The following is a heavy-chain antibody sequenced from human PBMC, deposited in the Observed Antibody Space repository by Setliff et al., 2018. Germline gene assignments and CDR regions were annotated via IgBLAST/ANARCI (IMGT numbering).Heavy chain of an antibody. CDR3: SRLVRYCTTTTCQRLSGGEY. CDR1: GYKFADYG. D-gene: IGHD2-2*01. Sequence: ASVKVSCKASGYKFADYGITWVRQAPGQGLEWMGWIGVYTGKTYYAHKFQDRVTMTTDTSTGTAYLELRSLRSDDTAVYYCSRLVRYCTTTTCQRLSGGEYWGQGTQVTVSS. V-gene: IGHV1-18*01. J-gene: IGHJ4*02. CDR2: IGVYTGKT.